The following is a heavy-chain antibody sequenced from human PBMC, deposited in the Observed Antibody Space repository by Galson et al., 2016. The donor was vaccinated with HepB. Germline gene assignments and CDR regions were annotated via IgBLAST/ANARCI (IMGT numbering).Heavy chain of an antibody. Sequence: SVKVSCKASGYTLTDYYIHWVRQAPGQGLEWMGWINPNSGGTNYAQKFQDRVTMTRDTSTSKVFMELSSLRSEDTAVYFCARGDLNYYYALDVWGQGTTVTVSS. CDR1: GYTLTDYY. J-gene: IGHJ6*02. V-gene: IGHV1-2*02. CDR3: ARGDLNYYYALDV. CDR2: INPNSGGT. D-gene: IGHD3-3*01.